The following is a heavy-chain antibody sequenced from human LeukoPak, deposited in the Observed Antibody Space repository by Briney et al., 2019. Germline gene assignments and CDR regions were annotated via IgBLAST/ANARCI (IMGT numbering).Heavy chain of an antibody. CDR3: ARWRRRYCSGGSCYRLDY. J-gene: IGHJ4*02. D-gene: IGHD2-15*01. V-gene: IGHV1-2*02. CDR1: GYTFTGYY. CDR2: INPNSGGT. Sequence: GASVKVSCKASGYTFTGYYMHWVRQAPGQGLEWMGWINPNSGGTNYAQKFQGRVTMTRDTSISTAYMELSRLRSDDTAVYYCARWRRRYCSGGSCYRLDYWGQGTLVTVSS.